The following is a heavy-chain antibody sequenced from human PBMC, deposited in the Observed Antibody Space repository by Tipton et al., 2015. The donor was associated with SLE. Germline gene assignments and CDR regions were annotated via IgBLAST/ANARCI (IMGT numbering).Heavy chain of an antibody. CDR1: GYTLTAYF. CDR3: ARETGSDAFDL. V-gene: IGHV1-2*02. CDR2: LNPNLGGT. J-gene: IGHJ3*01. Sequence: QSGAEVKKPGASVRVSCKASGYTLTAYFIHWVRQAPGQGLEWMGWLNPNLGGTNYAQKFQGRLTMTRDTSISTAYMELSSLTSDDTALYFCARETGSDAFDLWGQGTMVTVSS. D-gene: IGHD3-9*01.